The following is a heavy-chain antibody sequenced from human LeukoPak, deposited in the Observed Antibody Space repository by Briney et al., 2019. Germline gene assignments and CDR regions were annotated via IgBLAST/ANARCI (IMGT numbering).Heavy chain of an antibody. CDR1: GFTFTDYW. D-gene: IGHD3-22*01. CDR2: ISGSGGST. V-gene: IGHV3-23*01. CDR3: AKDRPYYDSSGYSPLCDAFDI. J-gene: IGHJ3*02. Sequence: GGSLRLSCEVSGFTFTDYWMHWVRQAPGKGLEWVSAISGSGGSTYYADSVKGRLTISRDNSKNTLYLQMNSLRAEDTAVYYCAKDRPYYDSSGYSPLCDAFDIWGQGTMVTVSS.